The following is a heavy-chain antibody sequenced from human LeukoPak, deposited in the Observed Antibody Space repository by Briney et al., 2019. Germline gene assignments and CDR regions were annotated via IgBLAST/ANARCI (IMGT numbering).Heavy chain of an antibody. CDR3: ARTSDGNWFDP. J-gene: IGHJ5*02. CDR2: INWNGGNT. D-gene: IGHD1-26*01. V-gene: IGHV3-20*04. CDR1: GFTLDDYG. Sequence: GGSLRLSCAASGFTLDDYGMSWVRQGPGKGLEWVSCINWNGGNTGYADSVKGRFTIFRDNAKNSLYMEMDSLRVEDTALYYCARTSDGNWFDPWGQGTLVTVSS.